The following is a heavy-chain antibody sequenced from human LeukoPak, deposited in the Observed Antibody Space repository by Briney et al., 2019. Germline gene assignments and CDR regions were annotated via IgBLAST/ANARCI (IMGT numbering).Heavy chain of an antibody. D-gene: IGHD6-6*01. CDR1: GGSISSSSYY. CDR2: IYYSGST. Sequence: PSETLSLTCTVSGGSISSSSYYWGWIRQPPGKGLEWIGSIYYSGSTYYNPSLKSRVTISVDTSKNQFSLKLSSVTAADTAVYYCASRYSSSSGRYYYYMDVWGKGTTVTVSS. CDR3: ASRYSSSSGRYYYYMDV. J-gene: IGHJ6*03. V-gene: IGHV4-39*07.